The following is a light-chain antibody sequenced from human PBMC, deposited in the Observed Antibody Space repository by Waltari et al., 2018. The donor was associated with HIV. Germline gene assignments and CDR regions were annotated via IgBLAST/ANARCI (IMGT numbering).Light chain of an antibody. Sequence: SYELTQPPSVSVYPGQPARIPCSGDALPKTSVYWYQQKSGEAPLLVIYEDSKRPSGIPDRVSGFSSGTMATLTISGAHVDDEADYYCSSADANGLIFGGGTKLTVL. CDR2: EDS. CDR1: ALPKTS. J-gene: IGLJ2*01. V-gene: IGLV3-10*01. CDR3: SSADANGLI.